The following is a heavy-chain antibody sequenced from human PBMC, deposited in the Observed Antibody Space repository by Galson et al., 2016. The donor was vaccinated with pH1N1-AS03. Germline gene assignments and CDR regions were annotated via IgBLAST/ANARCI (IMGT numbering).Heavy chain of an antibody. CDR2: VHYSGTT. CDR3: ASAGYHTPGYHY. D-gene: IGHD3-16*02. CDR1: GGSMTSPDW. J-gene: IGHJ4*02. V-gene: IGHV4-4*01. Sequence: LSLTCAVSGGSMTSPDWWTWVRQPPGEGLEWIGEVHYSGTTSYNPSLNSRVTMSIDKSNNQFSLNLGSVTAADTAVYFCASAGYHTPGYHYWGQGALVTVSS.